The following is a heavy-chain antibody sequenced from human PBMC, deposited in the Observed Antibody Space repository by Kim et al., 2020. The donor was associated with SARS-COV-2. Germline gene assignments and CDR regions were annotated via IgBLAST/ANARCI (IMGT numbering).Heavy chain of an antibody. CDR3: LPAAQIVAPERNY. J-gene: IGHJ4*02. Sequence: GGSLRLSCVASGFAFGTYAMSWVRQAPGKGLEWVSRILYTSEASYYANFAKGRFTISRDNSKNTLYLQMDSLSAADTAVYYCLPAAQIVAPERNYWGQGT. CDR1: GFAFGTYA. D-gene: IGHD3-22*01. CDR2: ILYTSEAS. V-gene: IGHV3-23*01.